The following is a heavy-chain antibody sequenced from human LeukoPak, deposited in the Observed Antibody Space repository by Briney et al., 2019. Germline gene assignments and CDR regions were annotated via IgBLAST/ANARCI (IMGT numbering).Heavy chain of an antibody. V-gene: IGHV3-53*01. CDR1: EFTVSDNY. D-gene: IGHD6-13*01. CDR3: ARDAPQVPAAGVLAS. CDR2: MYSRGDA. J-gene: IGHJ5*02. Sequence: GGSLRLSCAASEFTVSDNYMSWVRQAPGKGLEWVSVMYSRGDAYYANSVKGRFTFSRDISKNTLYLQMNGLRVEDTAMYYCARDAPQVPAAGVLASWGQGTLVIVSP.